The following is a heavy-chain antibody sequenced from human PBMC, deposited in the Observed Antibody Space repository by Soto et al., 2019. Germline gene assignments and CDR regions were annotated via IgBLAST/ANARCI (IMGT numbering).Heavy chain of an antibody. CDR3: ARDRDGYHKPAFDY. Sequence: QVQLVQSGAEVKKPGSSVKVSCKASGGTFSSYAISWVRQAPGQGLEWMGGIIPIFGTANYAQKFQGRVTITADESTSTAYMERSSLRSEDTAVYYCARDRDGYHKPAFDYWGQGTLVTVAS. D-gene: IGHD5-12*01. J-gene: IGHJ4*02. V-gene: IGHV1-69*01. CDR2: IIPIFGTA. CDR1: GGTFSSYA.